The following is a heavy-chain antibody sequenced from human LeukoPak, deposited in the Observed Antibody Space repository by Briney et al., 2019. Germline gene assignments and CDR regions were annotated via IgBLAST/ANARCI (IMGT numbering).Heavy chain of an antibody. CDR2: MYSGGNT. CDR3: ARDVVATIRGSPVAFDI. Sequence: GGSLRLSCAASGFSVSTNYMNWVRQAPGKGLEWVSVMYSGGNTYYAVSVKGRFTISRDNSKNTVYLQMSRLRAEDTAIYYCARDVVATIRGSPVAFDIWGQGTMVTVSS. J-gene: IGHJ3*02. CDR1: GFSVSTNY. V-gene: IGHV3-53*05. D-gene: IGHD5-12*01.